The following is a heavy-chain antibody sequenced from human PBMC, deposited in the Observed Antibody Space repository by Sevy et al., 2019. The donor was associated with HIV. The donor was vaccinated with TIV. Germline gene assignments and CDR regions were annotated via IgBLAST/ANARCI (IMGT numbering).Heavy chain of an antibody. D-gene: IGHD3-10*01. CDR2: IKSKTDGGTT. V-gene: IGHV3-15*01. Sequence: GGSLRLSCAASGFTFSNAWMSWVRQAPGKELEWVGRIKSKTDGGTTDYAEPVKGRFTISRNDSKNTLYLQMNSLKTVDTAIYYCTPDSKKRGLSALLDYWGQGTLVTVSS. J-gene: IGHJ4*02. CDR1: GFTFSNAW. CDR3: TPDSKKRGLSALLDY.